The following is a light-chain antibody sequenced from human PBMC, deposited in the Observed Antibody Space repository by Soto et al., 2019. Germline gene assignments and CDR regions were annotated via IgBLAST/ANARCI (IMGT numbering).Light chain of an antibody. J-gene: IGLJ1*01. CDR3: YTYAGGSTYL. V-gene: IGLV2-23*01. CDR2: EDI. CDR1: SSDVGSYSL. Sequence: QSALTQPASVSGSPGQSITISCTGTSSDVGSYSLLSWYQHHPGKAPKLIIYEDIKGPSGVSNRFSGSKSGNTASLRISGLQAEDEADHYCYTYAGGSTYLFGTGTKVTVL.